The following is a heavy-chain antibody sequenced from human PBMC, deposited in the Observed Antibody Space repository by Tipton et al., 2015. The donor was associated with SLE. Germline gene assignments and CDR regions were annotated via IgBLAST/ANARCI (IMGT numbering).Heavy chain of an antibody. CDR2: IYYSGST. D-gene: IGHD6-19*01. CDR1: GGSISSYY. J-gene: IGHJ4*02. V-gene: IGHV4-59*01. CDR3: ARSPPRSGLDY. Sequence: TLSLTCTVSGGSISSYYWSWIRKPPGKGLEWIGYIYYSGSTNYNPSLKSRVTISVDTSKNQFSLKLSSVTAADTAVYYCARSPPRSGLDYWGQGTLVTVSS.